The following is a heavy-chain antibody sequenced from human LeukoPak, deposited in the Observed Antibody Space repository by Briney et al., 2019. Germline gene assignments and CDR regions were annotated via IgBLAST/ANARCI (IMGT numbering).Heavy chain of an antibody. D-gene: IGHD6-13*01. CDR2: INAGNGNT. V-gene: IGHV1-3*01. CDR1: GYTFTSYA. Sequence: ASVNVSCKASGYTFTSYAMHWVRQAPGQRLEWMGWINAGNGNTKYSQKFQGRVTITRDTSASTAYMELSSLRSEDTAVYYCARVRKSYSSSWYGIPFDYWGQGTLVTVSS. CDR3: ARVRKSYSSSWYGIPFDY. J-gene: IGHJ4*02.